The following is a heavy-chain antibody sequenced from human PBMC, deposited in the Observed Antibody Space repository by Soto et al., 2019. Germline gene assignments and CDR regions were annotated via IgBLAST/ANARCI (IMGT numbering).Heavy chain of an antibody. CDR3: ARRGFGYDDFDY. J-gene: IGHJ4*02. CDR1: GGSISSYY. D-gene: IGHD5-12*01. V-gene: IGHV4-59*01. CDR2: IYYSGST. Sequence: SETLSLTCTVSGGSISSYYWSWIRQPPGKGLEWIGYIYYSGSTNYNPSLKSRVTISVDTSKNQFSLKLSSVTAADTAVYYCARRGFGYDDFDYWGQGTLVTVSS.